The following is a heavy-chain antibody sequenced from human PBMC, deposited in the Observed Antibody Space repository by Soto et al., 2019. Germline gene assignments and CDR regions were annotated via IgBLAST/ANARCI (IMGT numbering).Heavy chain of an antibody. CDR1: GYSFTSYG. D-gene: IGHD3-22*01. CDR2: IRGHNGNT. V-gene: IGHV1-18*04. Sequence: QVQLVQSGAEVKKPGASVKVSCKASGYSFTSYGISWVRQAPGQGPEWMGWIRGHNGNTNHPQSLQGRVTMTTDTSRNTAYMELRSLRSDDTAVYYCARHRFNYYDDTVYYYFDYWGQGTLVTVSS. J-gene: IGHJ4*02. CDR3: ARHRFNYYDDTVYYYFDY.